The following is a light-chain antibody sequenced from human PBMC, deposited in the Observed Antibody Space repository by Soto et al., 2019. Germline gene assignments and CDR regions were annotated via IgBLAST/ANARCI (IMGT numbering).Light chain of an antibody. Sequence: QSVLTQPASFSGPHGQSLTISCTGTSGDIGIYNRVSWYQQHPGKAPKLIIYEVTDRPSGVSNRFPGSKSGNTASLTISVLQAEDEAEYYCCSFAGTGNCGGHVFGTGTKVT. CDR3: CSFAGTGNCGGHV. J-gene: IGLJ1*01. V-gene: IGLV2-23*02. CDR2: EVT. CDR1: SGDIGIYNR.